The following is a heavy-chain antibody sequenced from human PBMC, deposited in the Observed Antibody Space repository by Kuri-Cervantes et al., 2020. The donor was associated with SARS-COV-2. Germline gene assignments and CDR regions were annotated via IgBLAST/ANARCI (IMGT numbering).Heavy chain of an antibody. CDR2: ISGSGGST. Sequence: GSLRLSCAASGFTFSSYAMSWVRQAPGKGLEWVSAISGSGGSTYYADSVKGRFTISGDNSKNTLYLQMNSQRAEDTAVYYCARDKEGVAARRVTNWLDPWGQGTLVTASS. CDR1: GFTFSSYA. J-gene: IGHJ5*02. V-gene: IGHV3-23*01. D-gene: IGHD6-13*01. CDR3: ARDKEGVAARRVTNWLDP.